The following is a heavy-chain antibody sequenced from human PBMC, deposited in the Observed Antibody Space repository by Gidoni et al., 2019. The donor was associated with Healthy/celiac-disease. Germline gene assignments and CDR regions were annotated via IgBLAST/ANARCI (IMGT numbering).Heavy chain of an antibody. D-gene: IGHD4-17*01. J-gene: IGHJ5*02. CDR1: GYTLNELS. Sequence: QVQLVQSGAEVKKPGASVKVSGKVSGYTLNELSMHWVRQAPGKGLEWMGGFDPEDGETTYAQKFQGRVTMTEDTSTDTAYMELSSLRSEDTAVYYCLVFTVTTQPDWFDPWGQGTLVTVSS. CDR3: LVFTVTTQPDWFDP. V-gene: IGHV1-24*01. CDR2: FDPEDGET.